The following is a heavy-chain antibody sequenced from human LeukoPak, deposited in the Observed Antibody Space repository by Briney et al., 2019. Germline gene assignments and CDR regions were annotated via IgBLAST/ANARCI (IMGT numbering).Heavy chain of an antibody. J-gene: IGHJ4*02. CDR1: GGSFSSYA. Sequence: ASVKVSCKASGGSFSSYAISWVRQAPGQGLEWMGGIIPIFGTANYAQKFQGRVTITADESTSTAYMELSSLRSEDTAVYYCARDAEPYYYGSGSYLYYFDYWGQGTLVTVSS. CDR2: IIPIFGTA. V-gene: IGHV1-69*13. CDR3: ARDAEPYYYGSGSYLYYFDY. D-gene: IGHD3-10*01.